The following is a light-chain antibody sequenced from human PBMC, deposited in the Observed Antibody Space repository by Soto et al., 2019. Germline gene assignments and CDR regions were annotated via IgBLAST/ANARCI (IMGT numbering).Light chain of an antibody. CDR3: QEYHSYTWT. J-gene: IGKJ1*01. Sequence: DIKMTQSPSTLFASVGDRVTITCRASQSVRNWLAWYQQKPGRAPQLLIYDSSTLEPGVPSRFRGSGSGTEFTLTINGLQPDDFATYYCQEYHSYTWTFGQRTKV. V-gene: IGKV1-5*01. CDR2: DSS. CDR1: QSVRNW.